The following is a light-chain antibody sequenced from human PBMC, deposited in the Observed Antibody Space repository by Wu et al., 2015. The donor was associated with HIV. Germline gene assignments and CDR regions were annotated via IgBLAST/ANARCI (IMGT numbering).Light chain of an antibody. V-gene: IGKV3-15*01. Sequence: EIVMTQSPATLSVSPGERATLSCRASQSINSNLAWFQQKPGQAPRLLIYGASTRATGIPARFSGSGSGTEFTLTISSLQSEDFAVYYCQQYNKWRTFGGGTKVEI. J-gene: IGKJ4*01. CDR3: QQYNKWRT. CDR2: GAS. CDR1: QSINSN.